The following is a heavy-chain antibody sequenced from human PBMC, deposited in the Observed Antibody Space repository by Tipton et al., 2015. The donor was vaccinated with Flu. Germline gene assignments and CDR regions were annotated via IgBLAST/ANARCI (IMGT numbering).Heavy chain of an antibody. Sequence: GSLRLSCAASGFTFSSYAMSWVRQAPGKGLEWVSVIGGTVGQTYYADSVKGRFTISRDDSKNTLYLQMNSLRAEDTAVYYCAKDGKECCRGGGCYWDYYGMDVWGQGTTVTVSS. D-gene: IGHD2-15*01. CDR3: AKDGKECCRGGGCYWDYYGMDV. J-gene: IGHJ6*02. CDR1: GFTFSSYA. CDR2: IGGTVGQT. V-gene: IGHV3-23*01.